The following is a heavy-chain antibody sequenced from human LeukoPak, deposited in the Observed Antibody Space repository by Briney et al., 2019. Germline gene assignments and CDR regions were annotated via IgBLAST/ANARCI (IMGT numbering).Heavy chain of an antibody. V-gene: IGHV3-11*01. Sequence: PGGSLRLSCAASGFTFSDYYMSWIRQAPGKGLDCVSYISSSGSTIYYADSVKGRFTISRDNAQNSLYLQMSSLRADDSALYYCARFGDYGEYWGQGTLVIVSS. CDR3: ARFGDYGEY. J-gene: IGHJ4*02. CDR2: ISSSGSTI. D-gene: IGHD4-17*01. CDR1: GFTFSDYY.